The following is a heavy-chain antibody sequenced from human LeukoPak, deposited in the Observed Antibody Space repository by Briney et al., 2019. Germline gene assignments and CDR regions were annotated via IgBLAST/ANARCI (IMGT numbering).Heavy chain of an antibody. D-gene: IGHD3-10*01. CDR2: IYTSGST. J-gene: IGHJ3*02. Sequence: SETLSLTCTASGGSISSYYWSWIRQPAGKGLEWIGGIYTSGSTNYNPSLKSRVTTSSDTSKNQFSLKLSSVNDADTVVYYCARSGNNSYDSGSYYKSGDDAFDIWGQGTMVTVSS. V-gene: IGHV4-4*07. CDR3: ARSGNNSYDSGSYYKSGDDAFDI. CDR1: GGSISSYY.